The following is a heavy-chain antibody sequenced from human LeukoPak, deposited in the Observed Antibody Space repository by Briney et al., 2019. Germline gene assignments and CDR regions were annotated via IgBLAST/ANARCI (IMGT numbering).Heavy chain of an antibody. CDR1: GFLFSSYE. CDR2: ISTSGSTI. V-gene: IGHV3-48*03. Sequence: GGSLRLSCAASGFLFSSYEMSWVRQAPGKGLEWVSYISTSGSTIFYADSVKGRFTISRDDAKNSLYLQVNSLRAEDTAVYYCARGFAPHDYWGQGTLVTVSP. J-gene: IGHJ4*02. CDR3: ARGFAPHDY.